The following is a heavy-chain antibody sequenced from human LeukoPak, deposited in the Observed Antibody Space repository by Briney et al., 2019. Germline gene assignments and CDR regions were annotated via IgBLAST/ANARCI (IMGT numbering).Heavy chain of an antibody. CDR3: ARGSSRRLSIIVVVPAAMKGDAFDI. CDR1: GGSFSGYD. CDR2: INHSGST. Sequence: SETLSLTCAVYGGSFSGYDWSWIRQPPGKGLEWIGEINHSGSTNYNPSLKSRVTISVDTSKNQFSLKLSSVTAADTAVYYCARGSSRRLSIIVVVPAAMKGDAFDIWGQGTMVTVSS. D-gene: IGHD2-2*01. J-gene: IGHJ3*02. V-gene: IGHV4-34*01.